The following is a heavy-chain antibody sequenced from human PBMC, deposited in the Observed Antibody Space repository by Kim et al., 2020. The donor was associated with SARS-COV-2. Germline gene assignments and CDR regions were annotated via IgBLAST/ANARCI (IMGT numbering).Heavy chain of an antibody. CDR2: IYYSGST. CDR3: STFDY. CDR1: GGSISYSSGYY. J-gene: IGHJ4*02. Sequence: SETLSLTCIVSGGSISYSSGYYCGWLRQPPGKGLEWIASIYYSGSTYYNPSLKSRVTISVDTSKNQFSLRLSSVTAADTAVYYCSTFDYWGQGTLVTVSS. V-gene: IGHV4-39*01.